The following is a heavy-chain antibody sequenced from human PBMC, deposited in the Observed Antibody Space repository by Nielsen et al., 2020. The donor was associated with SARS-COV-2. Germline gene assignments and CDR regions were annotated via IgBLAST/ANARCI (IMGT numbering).Heavy chain of an antibody. CDR1: GDSVSSNSAA. D-gene: IGHD2-15*01. J-gene: IGHJ4*02. CDR3: ARLHEYCSGGSCYLEDLDY. V-gene: IGHV6-1*01. CDR2: TYYRSKWYN. Sequence: SCAISGDSVSSNSAAWNWIRQSPSRGLEWLGRTYYRSKWYNDYAVSVKSRITINPDTSKNQFSLQLNSVTPEDTAVYYCARLHEYCSGGSCYLEDLDYWGQGTLVTVSS.